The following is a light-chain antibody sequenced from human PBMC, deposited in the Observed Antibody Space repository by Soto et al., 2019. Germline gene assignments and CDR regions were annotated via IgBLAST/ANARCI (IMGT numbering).Light chain of an antibody. CDR3: SSYTITPPGVL. CDR2: AVS. Sequence: QSVLTQPASVSGSPGQSITISCTGASSDVGGYNYVSWYQHHPGKAPKLMIYAVSNRPSGVSDRFSASKSGNTASLTISGLQAEDEADYYCSSYTITPPGVLFGGGTKLTVL. CDR1: SSDVGGYNY. V-gene: IGLV2-14*03. J-gene: IGLJ3*02.